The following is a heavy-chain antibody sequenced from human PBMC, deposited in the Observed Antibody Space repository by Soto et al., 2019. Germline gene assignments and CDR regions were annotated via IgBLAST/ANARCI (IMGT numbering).Heavy chain of an antibody. CDR3: ARVLQQQGDY. Sequence: PSETLSLTCAVYGGSFSGYYWSWIRQPPGKGLEWIGEINHSGSTNYNPSLKSRVTISVDTSKNQFSLKLSSVTAADTAVYYCARVLQQQGDYWGQGTLVTSPQ. V-gene: IGHV4-34*01. D-gene: IGHD6-13*01. CDR1: GGSFSGYY. J-gene: IGHJ4*02. CDR2: INHSGST.